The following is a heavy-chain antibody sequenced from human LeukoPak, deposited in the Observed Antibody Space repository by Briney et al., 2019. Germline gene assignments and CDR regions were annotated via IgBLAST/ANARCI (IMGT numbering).Heavy chain of an antibody. CDR2: INPSGGST. CDR1: GGTFSSYA. CDR3: ARVYYGSGSYGGWFDP. Sequence: WASVKVSCKASGGTFSSYAIRWVRQAPGQGLEWMGIINPSGGSTSYAQKFQGRVTMTRDMSTSTVYMELSSLRSEDTAVYYCARVYYGSGSYGGWFDPWGQGTLVTVSS. V-gene: IGHV1-46*01. D-gene: IGHD3-10*01. J-gene: IGHJ5*02.